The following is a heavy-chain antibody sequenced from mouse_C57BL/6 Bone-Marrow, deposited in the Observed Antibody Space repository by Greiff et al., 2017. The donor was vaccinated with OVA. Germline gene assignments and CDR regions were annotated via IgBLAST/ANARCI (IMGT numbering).Heavy chain of an antibody. Sequence: VQLQQSGPELVKPGASVKISCKASGYSFTGYYMNWVKQSPEKSLEWIGEINPSTGGTTYNQKFKAKATLTVDKSSSTAYMQLKSLTSEDSAVYYCERERGPGAMDYWGQGTSVTVSS. CDR3: ERERGPGAMDY. CDR2: INPSTGGT. CDR1: GYSFTGYY. V-gene: IGHV1-42*01. J-gene: IGHJ4*01.